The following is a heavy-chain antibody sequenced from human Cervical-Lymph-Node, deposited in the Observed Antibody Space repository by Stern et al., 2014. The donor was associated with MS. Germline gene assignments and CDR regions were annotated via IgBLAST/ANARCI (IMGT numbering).Heavy chain of an antibody. D-gene: IGHD1-26*01. CDR2: IHNHTGIP. CDR3: ARLRVGNITRDY. Sequence: QLVQSGSELKKPGASVKVSCKASGYTFTHFGINWVRQAPRQGLVWMGWIHNHTGIPTYAQAFTGRFFSSYTGSVSNAVIPYSSLKADDTAIYYCARLRVGNITRDYWGPGTLVTVSS. V-gene: IGHV7-4-1*02. J-gene: IGHJ4*02. CDR1: GYTFTHFG.